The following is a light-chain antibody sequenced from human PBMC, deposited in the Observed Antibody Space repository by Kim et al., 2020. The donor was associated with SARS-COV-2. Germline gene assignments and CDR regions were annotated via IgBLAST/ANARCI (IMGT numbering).Light chain of an antibody. CDR3: QHYIRFPYT. CDR1: QIINTY. Sequence: DIQMTQSPSTLSASLGDRVTITCRASQIINTYLAWYQQKPGKAPNLLIYQASSLHIGVPSRFSGSASGTEFTLTISSLQPDDVATYYCQHYIRFPYTFGQGTKVEIK. CDR2: QAS. J-gene: IGKJ2*01. V-gene: IGKV1-5*01.